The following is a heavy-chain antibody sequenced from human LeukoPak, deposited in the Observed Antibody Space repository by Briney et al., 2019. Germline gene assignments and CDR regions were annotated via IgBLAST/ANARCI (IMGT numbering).Heavy chain of an antibody. V-gene: IGHV3-23*03. CDR1: GFTFSSYA. CDR2: IYSGGST. Sequence: GGSLRLSCAASGFTFSSYAMSWVRQAPGKGLEWVSVIYSGGSTYYADSVKGRFTISRDNAKNSLYLQMNSLRAEDTAVYYCARSIPAGNRRWGQGTLVTVSS. CDR3: ARSIPAGNRR. D-gene: IGHD2-2*01. J-gene: IGHJ4*02.